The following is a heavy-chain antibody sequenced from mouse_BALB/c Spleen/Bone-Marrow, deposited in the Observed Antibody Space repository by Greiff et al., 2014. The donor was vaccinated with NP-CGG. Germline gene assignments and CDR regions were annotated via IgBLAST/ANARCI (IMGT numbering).Heavy chain of an antibody. D-gene: IGHD1-1*01. J-gene: IGHJ3*01. CDR3: AIYYYGSSGFAY. Sequence: DVQLQESGAELVKPGASVKLSCTASGFNIKDTYMHWVKQRPEQGLEWIGRIDPANGNTKYDPKFQGKATITADTSSNTAYLQLSSLPSEDTAVYYCAIYYYGSSGFAYWGQGTLVTVSA. V-gene: IGHV14-3*02. CDR1: GFNIKDTY. CDR2: IDPANGNT.